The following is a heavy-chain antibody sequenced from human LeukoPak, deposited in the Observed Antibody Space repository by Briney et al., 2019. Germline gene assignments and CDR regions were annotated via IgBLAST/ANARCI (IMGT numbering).Heavy chain of an antibody. D-gene: IGHD6-19*01. CDR3: ARDKEEQWLAYNWFDP. J-gene: IGHJ5*02. CDR1: GGTFSSYA. CDR2: IIPILGIA. V-gene: IGHV1-69*04. Sequence: SVKVSCTASGGTFSSYAISWVRQAPGQGLEWMGRIIPILGIANYAQKFQGRVTITADKSTSTAYMELSSLRSEDTAVYYCARDKEEQWLAYNWFDPWGQGTLVTVSS.